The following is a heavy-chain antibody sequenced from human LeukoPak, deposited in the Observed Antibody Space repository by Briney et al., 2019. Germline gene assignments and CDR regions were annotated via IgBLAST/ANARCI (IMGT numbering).Heavy chain of an antibody. CDR3: AKTYYDFWSATLKGYYFDY. CDR2: ISDSSGSSDIT. V-gene: IGHV3-23*01. Sequence: GGSLRLSCAASGFTFSDYSINWVRQAPGKGLEWVSGISDSSGSSDITYYAESVKGRFTISRDNSKNTLFLQMNSLRAEDTAVYYCAKTYYDFWSATLKGYYFDYWGQGALVTVSS. CDR1: GFTFSDYS. D-gene: IGHD3-3*01. J-gene: IGHJ4*02.